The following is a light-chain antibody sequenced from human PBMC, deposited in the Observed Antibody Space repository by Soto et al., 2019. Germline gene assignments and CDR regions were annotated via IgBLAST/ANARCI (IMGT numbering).Light chain of an antibody. J-gene: IGKJ5*01. CDR1: QSVMGSY. Sequence: EIVLTQSPGTLSLSPGERATLSCRASQSVMGSYLAWYQQKPGQAPRLLIYGASSRATAIPDRFSGSGSGTDFTLTISRLEPEDFAVYYCQQRSNWPITFGQGTRLEIK. V-gene: IGKV3D-20*02. CDR2: GAS. CDR3: QQRSNWPIT.